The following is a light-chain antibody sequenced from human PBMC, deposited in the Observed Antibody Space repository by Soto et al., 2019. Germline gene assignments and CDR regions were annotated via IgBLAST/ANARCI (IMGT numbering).Light chain of an antibody. CDR3: QQHGSSPPT. Sequence: EIVLTQSPGALSLSPGDRATLSCRASQSFSSTYLAWYQQKPGQAPRLLIYGASSRATGIPDRFSGSGSGTDFTLTISRLEPEDFAVYYCQQHGSSPPTFGGGSKVDI. J-gene: IGKJ4*01. CDR1: QSFSSTY. V-gene: IGKV3-20*01. CDR2: GAS.